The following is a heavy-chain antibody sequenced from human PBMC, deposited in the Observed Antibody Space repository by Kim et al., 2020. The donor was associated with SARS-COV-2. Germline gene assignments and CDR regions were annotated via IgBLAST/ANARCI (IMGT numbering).Heavy chain of an antibody. J-gene: IGHJ4*02. CDR3: ARHPSRGDFWSGYYKYYFDY. V-gene: IGHV4-39*01. Sequence: SETLSLTCTVSGGSISSSSYYWGWIRQPPGKGLEWIGSIYYSGSTYYNPSLKSRVTISVDTSKNQFSLKLSSVTAADTAVYYCARHPSRGDFWSGYYKYYFDYWGQGTLVTVSS. D-gene: IGHD3-3*01. CDR2: IYYSGST. CDR1: GGSISSSSYY.